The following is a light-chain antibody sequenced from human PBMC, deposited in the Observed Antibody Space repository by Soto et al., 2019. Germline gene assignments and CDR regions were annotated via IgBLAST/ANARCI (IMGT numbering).Light chain of an antibody. J-gene: IGKJ1*01. V-gene: IGKV3-15*01. CDR3: QQYKKWPRT. CDR2: DAS. Sequence: SCRASQGISSGYLAWYQHKPGQAPRLLIYDASTRATGIPARFSGSGSGTEFTLTISSLQSEDFAVYYCQQYKKWPRTFGHGTKVDIK. CDR1: QGISSGY.